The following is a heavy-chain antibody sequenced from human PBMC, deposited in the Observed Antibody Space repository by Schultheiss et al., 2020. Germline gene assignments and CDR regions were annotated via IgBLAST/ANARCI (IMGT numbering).Heavy chain of an antibody. J-gene: IGHJ4*02. CDR1: GYSFTSYW. D-gene: IGHD1-1*01. CDR2: IYPGDSDT. CDR3: ARRSYYNRTPPDY. V-gene: IGHV5-51*01. Sequence: GGSLRLSCKGSGYSFTSYWIGWVRQMPGKGLEWMGIIYPGDSDTTYSPSFQGQVTISVDRSISTAYLQWSSLKASDTAMYYCARRSYYNRTPPDYWGQGTLVTVSS.